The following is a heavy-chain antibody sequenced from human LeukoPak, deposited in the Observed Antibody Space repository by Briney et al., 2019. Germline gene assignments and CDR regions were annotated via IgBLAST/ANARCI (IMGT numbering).Heavy chain of an antibody. Sequence: SETLSLTCTVSGGSISSSSYYWGWIRQPPGKGLEWIGSIYYSGSTYYNPSLKSRVTISVDTSKNQFSLKLSSVTAADTAVYYCARVGRGVIIKGFDYWGQGTLVTVSS. CDR3: ARVGRGVIIKGFDY. D-gene: IGHD3-10*01. CDR1: GGSISSSSYY. V-gene: IGHV4-39*01. J-gene: IGHJ4*02. CDR2: IYYSGST.